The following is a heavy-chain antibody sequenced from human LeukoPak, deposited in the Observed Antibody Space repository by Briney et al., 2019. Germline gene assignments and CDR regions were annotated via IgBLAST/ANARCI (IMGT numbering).Heavy chain of an antibody. CDR1: GYTFTSYG. CDR2: ISTYNGNT. V-gene: IGHV1-18*01. CDR3: ARTPPGPTVTTCGY. J-gene: IGHJ4*02. D-gene: IGHD4-17*01. Sequence: ASVKVSCKASGYTFTSYGISWVRQAPGQGLEWMGWISTYNGNTNYAQKLQGRVTMTTATSTSTAYMELRSLSSDDTAVYYCARTPPGPTVTTCGYWGQGTLVTVSS.